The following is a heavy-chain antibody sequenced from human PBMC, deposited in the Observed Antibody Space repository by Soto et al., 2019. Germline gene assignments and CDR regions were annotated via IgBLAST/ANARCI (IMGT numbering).Heavy chain of an antibody. CDR3: AIDAGSFDY. CDR2: MKAGNWNT. Sequence: QVQLVQSGAEVKKPGASVKVSCKASGYTFSNFAMHWVRQAPGQRLEWMGWMKAGNWNTKYSEKFKGRVTITRDTSASTAYMELSSLRSEDTAVYFCAIDAGSFDYWGQGTLVTVSS. D-gene: IGHD3-10*01. CDR1: GYTFSNFA. V-gene: IGHV1-3*01. J-gene: IGHJ4*02.